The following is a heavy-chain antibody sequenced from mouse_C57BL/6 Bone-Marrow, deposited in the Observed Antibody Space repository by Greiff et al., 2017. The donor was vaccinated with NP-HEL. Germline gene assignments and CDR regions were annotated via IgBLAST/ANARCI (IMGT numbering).Heavy chain of an antibody. CDR2: ISSGSSTI. Sequence: EVKLVESGGGLVKPGGSLKLSCAASGFTFSDYGMHWVRQAPEKGLEWVAYISSGSSTIYYADTVKGRFTISRDNAKNTLFLQMTSLRSEDTAMYYCAKIYYGKGDYAMDYWGQGTSVTVSS. J-gene: IGHJ4*01. CDR1: GFTFSDYG. CDR3: AKIYYGKGDYAMDY. V-gene: IGHV5-17*01. D-gene: IGHD2-1*01.